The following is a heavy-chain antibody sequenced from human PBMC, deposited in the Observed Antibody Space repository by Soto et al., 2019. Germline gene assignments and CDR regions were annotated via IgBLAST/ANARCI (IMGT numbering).Heavy chain of an antibody. J-gene: IGHJ4*02. D-gene: IGHD3-3*01. CDR3: ARVRLGDLWSGYYFDY. V-gene: IGHV3-64*01. Sequence: GGSLRLSCAASGFTFSSYAMHWVRQAPGKGLEYVSAISSNGGSTYYANSVKGRFTISRDNSKNTLYLQMGSLRAEDMAVYYCARVRLGDLWSGYYFDYWGQGTLVTVSS. CDR1: GFTFSSYA. CDR2: ISSNGGST.